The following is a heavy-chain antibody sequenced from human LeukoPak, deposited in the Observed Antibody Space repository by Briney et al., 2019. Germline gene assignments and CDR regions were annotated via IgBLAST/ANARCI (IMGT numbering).Heavy chain of an antibody. Sequence: GGSLRLSCAASGFTFSSYAMSWVRQAPGKGLEWVSAISGGGDNTIYADSVKGRFTISRDNSKNTLYLQMNSLRAEDTAVYYCAKGSRGSYPGYWGRGTLVTVSS. CDR1: GFTFSSYA. D-gene: IGHD1-26*01. CDR2: ISGGGDNT. CDR3: AKGSRGSYPGY. J-gene: IGHJ4*02. V-gene: IGHV3-23*01.